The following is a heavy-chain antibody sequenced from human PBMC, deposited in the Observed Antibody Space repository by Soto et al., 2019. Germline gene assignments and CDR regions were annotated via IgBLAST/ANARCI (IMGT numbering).Heavy chain of an antibody. CDR1: GGSISSYY. J-gene: IGHJ3*02. Sequence: QVQLQESGPGLVKPSETLSLTCTVSGGSISSYYWSWIRQPPGKGLEWIGYIYYSGSTNYNPSLXAXVXIXXDTSKNQFSLKLSSVTAADTAVYYCARVWGGAFDIWGQGTMVTVSS. V-gene: IGHV4-59*01. CDR3: ARVWGGAFDI. CDR2: IYYSGST. D-gene: IGHD3-10*01.